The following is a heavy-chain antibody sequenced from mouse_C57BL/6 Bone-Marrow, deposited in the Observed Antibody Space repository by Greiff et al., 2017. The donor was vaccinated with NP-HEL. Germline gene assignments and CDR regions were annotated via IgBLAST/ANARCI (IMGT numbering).Heavy chain of an antibody. V-gene: IGHV1-66*01. CDR3: AREDQRDVDYFDY. CDR2: IYPGSGNT. D-gene: IGHD3-3*01. Sequence: QVQLQQSGPELVKPGASVKISCKASGYSFTSYYIHWVKQRPGQGLEWIGWIYPGSGNTKYNEKFKGKATLTADTSSSTAYMQLSSLTSEDSAVYDCAREDQRDVDYFDYWGQGTTLTVSS. J-gene: IGHJ2*01. CDR1: GYSFTSYY.